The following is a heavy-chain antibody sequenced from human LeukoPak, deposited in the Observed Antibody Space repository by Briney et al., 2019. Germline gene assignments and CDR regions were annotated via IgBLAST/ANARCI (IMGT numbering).Heavy chain of an antibody. V-gene: IGHV4-34*01. J-gene: IGHJ5*02. CDR2: INHSGST. D-gene: IGHD1-26*01. CDR3: ATRPGVGATDWFDP. CDR1: GGSFSGYY. Sequence: SETLSLTCAVYGGSFSGYYCSWIRQPPGKGLEWIGEINHSGSTNYNPSLKSRVTISVDTSKNQFSLKLSSVTAADTAVYYCATRPGVGATDWFDPWGQGNLVTVSS.